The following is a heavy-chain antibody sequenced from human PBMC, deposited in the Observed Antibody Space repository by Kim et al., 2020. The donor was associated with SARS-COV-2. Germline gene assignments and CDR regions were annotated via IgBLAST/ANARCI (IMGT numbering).Heavy chain of an antibody. V-gene: IGHV3-30*04. CDR3: ARGATVPLFYY. CDR2: ISYDGSNK. D-gene: IGHD4-17*01. J-gene: IGHJ4*02. Sequence: GGSLRLSCAASGFTFSSYAMHWVRQAPGKGLEWVAVISYDGSNKYYADSVKGRFTISRDNSKNTLYLQMNSLRAEDTALYYCARGATVPLFYYWCQVSLV. CDR1: GFTFSSYA.